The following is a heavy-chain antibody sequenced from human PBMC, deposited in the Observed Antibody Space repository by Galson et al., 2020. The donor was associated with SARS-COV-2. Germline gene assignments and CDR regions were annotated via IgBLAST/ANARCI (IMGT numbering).Heavy chain of an antibody. Sequence: SLKISCAASEFAFSNHGIHWVHQVPGKGLEWVAVISYDGNNKYYADSVKGRFIISRDNSKKTVYLQMNSLRAEDTAIYYCAKDLRYCSGGSCHGTNFYHYFYGMDVWGQGTTVIVS. J-gene: IGHJ6*02. D-gene: IGHD2-15*01. CDR3: AKDLRYCSGGSCHGTNFYHYFYGMDV. CDR1: EFAFSNHG. CDR2: ISYDGNNK. V-gene: IGHV3-30*18.